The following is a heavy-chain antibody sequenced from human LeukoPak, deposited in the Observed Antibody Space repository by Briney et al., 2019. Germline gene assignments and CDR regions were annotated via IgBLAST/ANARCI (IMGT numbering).Heavy chain of an antibody. CDR2: ISSSSSTI. Sequence: GGSLRLSCAASGFTFSSYSMNWVRQAPGKELEWVSYISSSSSTIYYADSVKGRFTISRNNAKNSLYLQMNSLRAEDTAVYYCARVVVVPAANWFDPWGQGTLVTVSS. J-gene: IGHJ5*02. V-gene: IGHV3-48*01. D-gene: IGHD2-2*01. CDR3: ARVVVVPAANWFDP. CDR1: GFTFSSYS.